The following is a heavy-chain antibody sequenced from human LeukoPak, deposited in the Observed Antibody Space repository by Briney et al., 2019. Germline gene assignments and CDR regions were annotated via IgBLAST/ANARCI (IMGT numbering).Heavy chain of an antibody. D-gene: IGHD3-10*01. CDR2: IYHSGRT. J-gene: IGHJ5*02. CDR3: ARDAGLNNWFDP. CDR1: GGSISSSSYY. V-gene: IGHV4-39*07. Sequence: SETLSLTCTVSGGSISSSSYYWGWIRQPPGKGLEWIGSIYHSGRTYYNPALKSRVTISVDTSKNQFSLKLSSVTAADTAVYYCARDAGLNNWFDPWGQGTLVTVSS.